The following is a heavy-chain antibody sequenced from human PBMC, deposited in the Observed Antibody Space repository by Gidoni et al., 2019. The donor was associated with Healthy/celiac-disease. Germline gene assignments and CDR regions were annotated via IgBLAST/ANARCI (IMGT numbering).Heavy chain of an antibody. CDR1: GFTFSSYG. CDR2: ISYDGSNK. Sequence: QVQLVESGGGVVQPGRSLRLSCAASGFTFSSYGMHWVRRAPGKGLEWVAVISYDGSNKYYADSVKGRFTISRDNSKNTLYVQMNSLRSEDTAVYYCANGGATATEDAFDIWGQGTKVTVSS. CDR3: ANGGATATEDAFDI. D-gene: IGHD3-16*01. V-gene: IGHV3-30*18. J-gene: IGHJ3*02.